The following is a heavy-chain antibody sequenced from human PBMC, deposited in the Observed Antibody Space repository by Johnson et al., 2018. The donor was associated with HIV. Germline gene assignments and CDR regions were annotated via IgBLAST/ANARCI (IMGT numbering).Heavy chain of an antibody. CDR2: IYNGTT. Sequence: QVQLVESGGGVVQPGGSLRLSCVASGFTFRDYAMHWVRQAPGKGLEWVSLIYNGTTFYADSVKGRFTISRDNSKNTLYLQMNSLRAEDTAVYYCTRESTEAFDIWGQGTMVTVSS. CDR3: TRESTEAFDI. V-gene: IGHV3-NL1*01. D-gene: IGHD1-14*01. J-gene: IGHJ3*02. CDR1: GFTFRDYA.